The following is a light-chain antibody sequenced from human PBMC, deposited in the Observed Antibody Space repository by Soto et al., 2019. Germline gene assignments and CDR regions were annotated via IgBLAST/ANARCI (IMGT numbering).Light chain of an antibody. V-gene: IGLV2-8*01. CDR1: SSDVGGYNY. J-gene: IGLJ2*01. CDR2: EVS. CDR3: SAYAGSNIVV. Sequence: QSVLTQPPSASGSPGQSVTISCTGTSSDVGGYNYVSWYQQHPGKAPKLMMYEVSKRPSGVPDRFSGSKSGNTASLTVSGLQAEDEADYYCSAYAGSNIVVFGGGTKVTVL.